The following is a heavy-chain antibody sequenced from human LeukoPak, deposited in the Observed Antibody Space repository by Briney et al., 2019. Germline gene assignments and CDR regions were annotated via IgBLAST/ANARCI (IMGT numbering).Heavy chain of an antibody. Sequence: SETLSLTCTVSRGSISSYYWSWIRQPPGKGLEWIGYIYYSGSTNYSPSLKGRVTISVDTSKNQFSLKLSSVTAADTAVHYCARGLAAAGTSYFDYWGQGTLVTVSS. CDR3: ARGLAAAGTSYFDY. CDR1: RGSISSYY. D-gene: IGHD6-13*01. V-gene: IGHV4-59*01. CDR2: IYYSGST. J-gene: IGHJ4*02.